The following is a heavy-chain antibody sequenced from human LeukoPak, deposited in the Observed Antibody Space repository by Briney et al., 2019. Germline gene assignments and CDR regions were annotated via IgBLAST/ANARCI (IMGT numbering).Heavy chain of an antibody. CDR2: ISAYNGNT. CDR1: GYTFTSYG. D-gene: IGHD3-3*01. V-gene: IGHV1-18*01. J-gene: IGHJ6*03. CDR3: ARLGNYDFWSGYPYYYYYYMDV. Sequence: ASVKVSCKASGYTFTSYGISWVRQAPGQGLEWMGWISAYNGNTNYAQKLQGRVTMTTDTSTSTAYMELRGLRSDDTAVYYCARLGNYDFWSGYPYYYYYYMDVWGKGTTVTVSS.